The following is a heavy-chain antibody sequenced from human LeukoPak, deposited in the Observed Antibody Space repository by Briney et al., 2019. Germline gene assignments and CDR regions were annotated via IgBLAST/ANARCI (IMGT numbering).Heavy chain of an antibody. CDR1: GFSLSASGVG. CDR2: IYWNDDK. V-gene: IGHV2-5*01. D-gene: IGHD1-1*01. CDR3: AHRYTYNWNDGFDY. J-gene: IGHJ4*02. Sequence: VSGPTLVNPTQTLTLTCTFSGFSLSASGVGVGWIRQPPGKALAWLALIYWNDDKRYSPSLKSRLTITKDTSKNQVVLTMTNMDPVDTATYYCAHRYTYNWNDGFDYWGQGTLVTVSS.